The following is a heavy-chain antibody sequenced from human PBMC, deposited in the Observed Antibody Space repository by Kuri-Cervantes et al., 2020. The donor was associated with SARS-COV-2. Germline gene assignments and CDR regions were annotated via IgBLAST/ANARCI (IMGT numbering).Heavy chain of an antibody. CDR1: GFTFSRYE. CDR2: IGLSDISI. Sequence: GESLKISCVASGFTFSRYEINWVRQAPGKGLEWVSYIGLSDISIKYTDSVKGRFSISRGNAKNSVYLQMNSLRVEDTALYYCARDRGANGWFDYWGPGTLVTVSS. V-gene: IGHV3-48*03. J-gene: IGHJ4*02. CDR3: ARDRGANGWFDY. D-gene: IGHD6-19*01.